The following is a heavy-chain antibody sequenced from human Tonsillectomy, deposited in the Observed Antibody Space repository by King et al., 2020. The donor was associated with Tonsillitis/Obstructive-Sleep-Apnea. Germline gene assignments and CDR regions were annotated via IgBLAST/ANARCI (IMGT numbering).Heavy chain of an antibody. Sequence: VQLVESGGGLVKPGGSLRLSCAASRFTFSDYYMSWIRQAPGKGLEWVSYISSDSSYTDYADSVKGRFTFSRDNAKNSLYLLMNSLRAEDTAVYYCAREIPQVGASGYWGQGTLVTVSS. CDR2: ISSDSSYT. CDR3: AREIPQVGASGY. V-gene: IGHV3-11*06. CDR1: RFTFSDYY. D-gene: IGHD1-26*01. J-gene: IGHJ4*02.